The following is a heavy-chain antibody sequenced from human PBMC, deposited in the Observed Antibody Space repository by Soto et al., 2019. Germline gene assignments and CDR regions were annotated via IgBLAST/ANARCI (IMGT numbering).Heavy chain of an antibody. CDR1: GFTFSIYA. CDR2: ISVSGGST. D-gene: IGHD6-19*01. J-gene: IGHJ3*02. V-gene: IGHV3-23*01. Sequence: GGSLRLSCAASGFTFSIYAMSLVRQAPGKGLEWVSAISVSGGSTYYADSVKGRFTISRDNSKNTLYLQMNSLRAEDTAVYYCAKGCSCGRYAFDIWGQGTTVTV. CDR3: AKGCSCGRYAFDI.